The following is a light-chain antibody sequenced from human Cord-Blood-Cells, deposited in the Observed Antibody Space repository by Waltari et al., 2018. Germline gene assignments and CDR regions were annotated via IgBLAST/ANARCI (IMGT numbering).Light chain of an antibody. CDR2: EVS. Sequence: QSALTQPASVSGSPGQSITIPCTGTSSDAGGYNYASWYQQHPGKAPKLMIYEVSNRPSGVSNRFSGSKSGNTASLTISGLQAEDEADYYCSSYTSSSLYVFGTGTKVTVL. CDR1: SSDAGGYNY. V-gene: IGLV2-14*01. CDR3: SSYTSSSLYV. J-gene: IGLJ1*01.